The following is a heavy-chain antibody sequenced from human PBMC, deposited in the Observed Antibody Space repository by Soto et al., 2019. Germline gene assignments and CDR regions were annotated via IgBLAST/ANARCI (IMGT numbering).Heavy chain of an antibody. J-gene: IGHJ6*03. D-gene: IGHD3-10*01. V-gene: IGHV3-15*07. CDR1: GFTFSNAW. CDR2: IKSKTDGGTT. Sequence: GGSLRLSCAASGFTFSNAWMNWVRQAPGKGLEWVGRIKSKTDGGTTDYAAPVKGRFTISRDDSKNTLYLQMNSLKTEDTAVYYCTTGGSGAWFGELLPDPYYYYYMDVWGKGTTVTVSS. CDR3: TTGGSGAWFGELLPDPYYYYYMDV.